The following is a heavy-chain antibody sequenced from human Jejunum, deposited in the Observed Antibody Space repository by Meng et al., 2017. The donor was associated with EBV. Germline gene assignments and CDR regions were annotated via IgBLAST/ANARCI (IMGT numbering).Heavy chain of an antibody. D-gene: IGHD2-8*02. V-gene: IGHV4-34*01. CDR2: VHFSGIT. J-gene: IGHJ4*02. CDR3: ARRTGDYVVGY. Sequence: LHKWAAGCLSPTWTRSITCAVYGGSFSGYYWIWVRQPPGRGLEYIGEVHFSGITNYTPSLKSRVTMSVDASKNQFSLRLTSVTAADTAVYYCARRTGDYVVGYWGQGTLVTVSS. CDR1: GGSFSGYY.